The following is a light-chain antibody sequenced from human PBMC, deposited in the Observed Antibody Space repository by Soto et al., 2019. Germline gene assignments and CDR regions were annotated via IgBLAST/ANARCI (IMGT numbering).Light chain of an antibody. V-gene: IGLV1-40*01. CDR1: SSNIGAEYD. Sequence: QSVLTQPPSVSGAPGQRVAISCTGSSSNIGAEYDVHWYQQLPGTAPKRLIYGDNNRPSGVPDRFSGSKSGNTASLTISGLQAEDEADYYCSSYTSSSTYVFGTGTKV. J-gene: IGLJ1*01. CDR3: SSYTSSSTYV. CDR2: GDN.